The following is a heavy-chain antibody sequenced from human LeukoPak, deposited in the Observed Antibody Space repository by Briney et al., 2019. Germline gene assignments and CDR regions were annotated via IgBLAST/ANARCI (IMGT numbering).Heavy chain of an antibody. CDR1: GFAFSDSE. V-gene: IGHV3-48*03. Sequence: VGSLRLSCAASGFAFSDSEMNWVRQAPGKRLEWVSYISGSGTTLYYADSVKGRFTISRDNAKNSLYLQMNTLRADDTAIYYCAREGDDSSGPYFGYWGQGTLVTVSS. J-gene: IGHJ4*02. D-gene: IGHD3-22*01. CDR3: AREGDDSSGPYFGY. CDR2: ISGSGTTL.